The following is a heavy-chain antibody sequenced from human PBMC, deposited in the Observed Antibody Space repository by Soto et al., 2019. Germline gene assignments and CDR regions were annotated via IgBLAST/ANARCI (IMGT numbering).Heavy chain of an antibody. D-gene: IGHD3-3*01. J-gene: IGHJ6*03. Sequence: SETLSLTCTVSGGSISRGGYYWSWIRQHPGKGLEWIGYIYYSGSTYYDPSLKSRVTISVDTSKNQFSLKLSSVTAADTAVYYCARESRAIFAGPYMDVWGKGTTVTVSS. CDR3: ARESRAIFAGPYMDV. V-gene: IGHV4-31*03. CDR2: IYYSGST. CDR1: GGSISRGGYY.